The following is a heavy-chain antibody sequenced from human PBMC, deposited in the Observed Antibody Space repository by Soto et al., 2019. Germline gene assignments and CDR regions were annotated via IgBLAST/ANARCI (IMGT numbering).Heavy chain of an antibody. V-gene: IGHV4-31*03. CDR2: IYYSGST. D-gene: IGHD3-9*01. Sequence: QVQLQESGPGLVKPSQTLSLTCTVSGGSISSGGYYWSWIRQHPGKGLEWIGYIYYSGSTYYNPSLKSRVTISVDTSKNQFSLKLSSVTAADTAVYYCARGGYDILTGYYLRKFDYWGQGTLVTVSS. CDR3: ARGGYDILTGYYLRKFDY. CDR1: GGSISSGGYY. J-gene: IGHJ4*02.